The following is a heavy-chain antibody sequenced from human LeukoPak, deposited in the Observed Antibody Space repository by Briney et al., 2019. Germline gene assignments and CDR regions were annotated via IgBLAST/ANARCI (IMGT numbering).Heavy chain of an antibody. CDR1: GFTFSSCS. J-gene: IGHJ4*02. CDR3: VIGSTDGVDY. V-gene: IGHV3-48*01. CDR2: ISSSSSTI. Sequence: PGGSLRLSCAASGFTFSSCSMNWVRQAPGKGLEWVSYISSSSSTIYYADSVKGRFTISRDNAKNSLYLQMNSLRAEDTAVYYCVIGSTDGVDYWGQGTLVTVSS. D-gene: IGHD3-16*01.